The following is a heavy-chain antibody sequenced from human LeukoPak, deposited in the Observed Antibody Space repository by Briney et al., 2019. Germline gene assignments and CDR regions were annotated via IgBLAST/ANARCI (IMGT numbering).Heavy chain of an antibody. CDR3: ARGRYFLYFDY. J-gene: IGHJ4*02. D-gene: IGHD2/OR15-2a*01. V-gene: IGHV4-34*01. Sequence: SETLSLTCAVYGGSFSGYYWSWIRQPPGKGLEWIGEINHSGSTNYNPSLKSLVTISVDTSKNQFSLKLSSVTAADTAVYYCARGRYFLYFDYWGQGTLVTVSS. CDR2: INHSGST. CDR1: GGSFSGYY.